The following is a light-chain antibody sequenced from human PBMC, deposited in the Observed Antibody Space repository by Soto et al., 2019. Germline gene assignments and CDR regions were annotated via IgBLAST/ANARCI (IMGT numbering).Light chain of an antibody. CDR1: QSVSSSY. J-gene: IGKJ5*01. CDR3: QQYVSSPPGIT. CDR2: GAS. V-gene: IGKV3-20*01. Sequence: EIVLTQSPGTLSLSPGERATLSCRASQSVSSSYLAWYQQKPGQAPRLLIYGASSRATGIPDRFSGGGSGTDFTLTISRLEPEDFAVYYCQQYVSSPPGITFGQGTRLEIK.